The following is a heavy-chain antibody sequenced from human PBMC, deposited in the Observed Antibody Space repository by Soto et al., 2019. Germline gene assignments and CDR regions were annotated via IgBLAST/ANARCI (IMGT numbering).Heavy chain of an antibody. CDR1: GGSVSSGSFY. V-gene: IGHV4-61*01. CDR2: IYNSETT. CDR3: AGDRILDGLDV. J-gene: IGHJ6*02. Sequence: SETLSLTCTVSGGSVSSGSFYWTWIRQPPGKGLEWMGYIYNSETTNYNPSLKRRVTMFVDTSKNQFSLILTSVTAADTAVYYCAGDRILDGLDVWGQGTTVTVSS.